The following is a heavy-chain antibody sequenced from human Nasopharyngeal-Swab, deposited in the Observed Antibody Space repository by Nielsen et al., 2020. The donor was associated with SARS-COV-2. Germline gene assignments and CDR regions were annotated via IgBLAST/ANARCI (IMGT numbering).Heavy chain of an antibody. Sequence: GESLKISCSASGFTFREYTMTWVRQAPGKGLEWVGFIRSEANGGTAEYAVSVEGRFSISRDDSKSITYLQMNSLKTEDTAVYYCTGYSTIFYWGQGTLVTVSS. CDR2: IRSEANGGTA. D-gene: IGHD2-2*01. CDR3: TGYSTIFY. V-gene: IGHV3-49*02. J-gene: IGHJ4*02. CDR1: GFTFREYT.